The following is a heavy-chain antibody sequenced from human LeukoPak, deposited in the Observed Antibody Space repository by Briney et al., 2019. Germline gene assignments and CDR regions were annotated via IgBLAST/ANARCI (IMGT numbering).Heavy chain of an antibody. D-gene: IGHD3-10*01. CDR1: GFTFSSYA. J-gene: IGHJ4*02. Sequence: GGSLRLSCAASGFTFSSYAMSWVRQAPGKGLEWVSAISDSGGSTYYADSVKGRFTISRDNSKNTLYLQMNSLRAEDTAVYYCAKWGAYYYGSGSYSELDYWGQGTLVTVPS. CDR3: AKWGAYYYGSGSYSELDY. CDR2: ISDSGGST. V-gene: IGHV3-23*01.